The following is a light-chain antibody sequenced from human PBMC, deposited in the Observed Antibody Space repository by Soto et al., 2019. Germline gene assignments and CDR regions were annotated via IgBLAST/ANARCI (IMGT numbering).Light chain of an antibody. CDR1: QGIVNY. CDR2: AAS. J-gene: IGKJ4*01. Sequence: DIQMTQSPSSLSASVGDRVTITCRASQGIVNYLAWYQQKPGKVPKLLIYAASTLQSGVPSRFSGSGSGTDFTLTISSLQDEYVAAYYCQKYSSGPSLTFGGGTKVEIK. V-gene: IGKV1-27*01. CDR3: QKYSSGPSLT.